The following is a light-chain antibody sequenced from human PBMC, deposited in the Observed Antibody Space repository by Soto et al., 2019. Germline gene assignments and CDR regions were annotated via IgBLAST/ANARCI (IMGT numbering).Light chain of an antibody. CDR1: QSVSSTH. V-gene: IGKV3-20*01. J-gene: IGKJ2*01. Sequence: ELVLTQSPGTLSLSPGERVTLSCRASQSVSSTHLAWFQQKSGQAPRLLISGASSRATGIPDRFSGGGSGTDFTLTISRLEPEDFAVYYCQQCGDSPYTFGQGTKLEIK. CDR3: QQCGDSPYT. CDR2: GAS.